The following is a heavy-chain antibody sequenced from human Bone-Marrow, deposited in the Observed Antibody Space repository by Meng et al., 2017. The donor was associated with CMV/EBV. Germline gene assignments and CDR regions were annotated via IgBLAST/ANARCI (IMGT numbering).Heavy chain of an antibody. J-gene: IGHJ4*02. CDR2: MNPNSGNT. Sequence: ASVKVSCKASGYTFTTYDINWVRQATGQGLEWMGWMNPNSGNTGYAQKFQGRVTMTRNTSISTAYMELSSLRSEDTAVYYCVRGFRYNWNFFFGYWGQRKLVTVSS. D-gene: IGHD1-7*01. CDR1: GYTFTTYD. V-gene: IGHV1-8*01. CDR3: VRGFRYNWNFFFGY.